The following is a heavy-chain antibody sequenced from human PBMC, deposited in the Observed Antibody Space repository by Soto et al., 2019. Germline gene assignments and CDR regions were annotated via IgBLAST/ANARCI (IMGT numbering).Heavy chain of an antibody. CDR3: ARQGRNTRIVLLKHYAADF. Sequence: PPETLALTYAVSTGTVSIRSHHWGWIRQPPGEGLEWIGAIDDSGSTYYSESLKSRVTISVDTSKNQFALQLNSVTATDTAVYYCARQGRNTRIVLLKHYAADFWGQGTAVTVS. CDR2: IDDSGST. CDR1: TGTVSIRSHH. J-gene: IGHJ6*02. V-gene: IGHV4-39*01. D-gene: IGHD3-22*01.